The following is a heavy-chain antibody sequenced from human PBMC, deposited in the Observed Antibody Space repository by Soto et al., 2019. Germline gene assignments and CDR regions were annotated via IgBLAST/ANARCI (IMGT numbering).Heavy chain of an antibody. CDR1: GYIFTSYF. J-gene: IGHJ4*02. CDR2: INPSGGVT. Sequence: QVQLVQSGAEVKKPGASVRVSCKASGYIFTSYFLHWLRQAPGQGLEWMGIINPSGGVTSYAQKFQGRVTMTSDTSTNTFYMELSSLRSEDTAVYYCARVRVGSNRLFDYWGQGTLVTVSS. CDR3: ARVRVGSNRLFDY. D-gene: IGHD1-26*01. V-gene: IGHV1-46*01.